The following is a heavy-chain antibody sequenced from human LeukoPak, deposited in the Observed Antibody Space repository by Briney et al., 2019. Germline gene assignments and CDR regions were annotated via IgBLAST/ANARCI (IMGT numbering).Heavy chain of an antibody. CDR2: ISGSGSST. J-gene: IGHJ4*02. V-gene: IGHV3-23*01. CDR3: ARVVPTTPFGGFDY. CDR1: GFTFSSYA. Sequence: GGSLRLSCATSGFTFSSYAMNWVRQAPGKGLEWVSSISGSGSSTYYADSVKGRFTISRDNSKNTLHLQMNSLRAEDTAVYYCARVVPTTPFGGFDYWGQGTLVTVSS. D-gene: IGHD3-10*01.